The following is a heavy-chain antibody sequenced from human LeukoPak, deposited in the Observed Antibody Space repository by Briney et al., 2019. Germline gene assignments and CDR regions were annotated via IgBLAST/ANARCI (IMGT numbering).Heavy chain of an antibody. J-gene: IGHJ5*02. Sequence: SETLSLTCAVSGGSISSSNWWSWVRQPPGKGLEWIGEIYHSGSTNYNPSLKSRVTISVDKSKNQFSLKLSSVTAADTAVYYCARDYNSLWFGDKGWFDPWGQGTLVTVSS. D-gene: IGHD3-10*01. V-gene: IGHV4-4*02. CDR1: GGSISSSNW. CDR3: ARDYNSLWFGDKGWFDP. CDR2: IYHSGST.